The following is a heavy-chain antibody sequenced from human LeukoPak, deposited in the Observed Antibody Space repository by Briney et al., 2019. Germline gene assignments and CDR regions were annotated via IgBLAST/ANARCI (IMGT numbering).Heavy chain of an antibody. CDR1: GGSFSGYY. CDR3: ARGIAARSRFDY. J-gene: IGHJ4*02. V-gene: IGHV4-34*01. D-gene: IGHD6-13*01. CDR2: INHSGST. Sequence: SETLSLTCAVSGGSFSGYYWSWIRQPPGKGLEWIGEINHSGSTNYNPSLKSRVTISVDTSKNQFSLKLSSVTAADTAVYYCARGIAARSRFDYWGQGTLVTVSS.